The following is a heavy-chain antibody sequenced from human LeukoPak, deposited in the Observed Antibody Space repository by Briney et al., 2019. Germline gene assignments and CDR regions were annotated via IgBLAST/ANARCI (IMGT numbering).Heavy chain of an antibody. CDR2: IDRDGSDK. J-gene: IGHJ4*02. D-gene: IGHD6-19*01. CDR3: ARDGHISGWPYDY. CDR1: GYTFNNFW. Sequence: GGSLRLSCAASGYTFNNFWMTWLRQAPGKGLEWVACIDRDGSDKLHVDSVEGRFTISRDNAKNSLYLQMNTLRAEDTAVYYCARDGHISGWPYDYWGQGTLVTVSS. V-gene: IGHV3-7*01.